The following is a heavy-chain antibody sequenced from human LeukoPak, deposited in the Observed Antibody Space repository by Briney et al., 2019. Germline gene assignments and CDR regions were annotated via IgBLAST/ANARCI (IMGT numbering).Heavy chain of an antibody. CDR2: ISPTGSST. J-gene: IGHJ4*02. V-gene: IGHV1-46*01. CDR3: AREESGGYFDY. D-gene: IGHD2-8*02. Sequence: GASVKVSFKASGFTFTNYYMHWVRQAPGQGLEWMGLISPTGSSTNYAQKFRGRVTMTRDTSTTTVYMELSSLRSEDTAVYYCAREESGGYFDYWGQGTLVTASS. CDR1: GFTFTNYY.